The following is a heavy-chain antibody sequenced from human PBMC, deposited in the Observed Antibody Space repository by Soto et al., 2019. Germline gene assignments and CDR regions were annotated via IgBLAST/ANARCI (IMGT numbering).Heavy chain of an antibody. D-gene: IGHD4-17*01. CDR3: ARDPGTDYPIDY. CDR2: IWHDGDKK. Sequence: GGSLRLSCAVSGFTFSSYGMHWVRQAPGKGLEWVAVIWHDGDKKYYADSVKGRFTISRDNSKNTLSLQMDSLRAEDTAVYYCARDPGTDYPIDYWGQGTLVTVSS. CDR1: GFTFSSYG. J-gene: IGHJ4*02. V-gene: IGHV3-33*01.